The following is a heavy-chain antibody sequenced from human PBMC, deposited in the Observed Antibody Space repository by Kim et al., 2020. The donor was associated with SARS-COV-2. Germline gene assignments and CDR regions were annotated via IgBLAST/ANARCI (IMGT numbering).Heavy chain of an antibody. Sequence: VKGRFTISRDNSRNTLYLQMNNLRAEDTALYYCAREAVAGTSNGVVYFGFWGQGTLVTVSA. J-gene: IGHJ4*02. D-gene: IGHD6-19*01. CDR3: AREAVAGTSNGVVYFGF. V-gene: IGHV3-23*01.